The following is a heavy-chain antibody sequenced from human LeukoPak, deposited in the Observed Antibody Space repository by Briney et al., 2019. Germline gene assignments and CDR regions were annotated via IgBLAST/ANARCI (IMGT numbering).Heavy chain of an antibody. J-gene: IGHJ4*02. CDR2: IYHSGST. Sequence: PSETLSLTCTVSGRSISSYYWSWIRQSPGKGLEWIGHIYHSGSTNYNPSLKSRVTMSVDRSKNQFSLKLSSVTAAVTALYYCARKGDRGSAGFFDYWGQGTLVTVSS. CDR3: ARKGDRGSAGFFDY. V-gene: IGHV4-59*01. D-gene: IGHD1-26*01. CDR1: GRSISSYY.